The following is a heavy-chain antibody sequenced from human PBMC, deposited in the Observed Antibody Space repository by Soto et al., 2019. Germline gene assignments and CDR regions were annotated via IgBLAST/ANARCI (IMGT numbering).Heavy chain of an antibody. D-gene: IGHD4-17*01. CDR3: ARDNGDYVLRGMDV. CDR1: GFTFSSYS. J-gene: IGHJ6*02. CDR2: ISSSSSYI. Sequence: EVPLVESGGGLVKPGGSLRLSCAASGFTFSSYSMNWVRQAPGKGLEWVSSISSSSSYIYYADSVKGRFTISRDNAKNSLYLQMNSLRAEDTAVYYCARDNGDYVLRGMDVWGQGTTVTVSS. V-gene: IGHV3-21*01.